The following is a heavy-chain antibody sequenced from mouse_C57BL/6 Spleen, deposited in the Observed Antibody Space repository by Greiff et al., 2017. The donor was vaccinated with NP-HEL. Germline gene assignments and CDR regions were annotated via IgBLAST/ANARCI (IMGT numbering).Heavy chain of an antibody. D-gene: IGHD2-4*01. CDR1: GYSITSGYY. CDR2: ISYDGSN. CDR3: ARGGHYDYFFDY. Sequence: EVQLVESGPGLVKPSQSLSLTCSVTGYSITSGYYWNWIRQFPGNKLEWMGYISYDGSNNYNPSLKNRISITRDTSKNQFFLKLNSVTTEDTATYYCARGGHYDYFFDYWGQGTTLTVSS. V-gene: IGHV3-6*01. J-gene: IGHJ2*01.